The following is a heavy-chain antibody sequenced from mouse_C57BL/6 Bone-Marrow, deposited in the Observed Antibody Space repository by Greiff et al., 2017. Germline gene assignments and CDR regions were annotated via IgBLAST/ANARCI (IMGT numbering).Heavy chain of an antibody. CDR2: IYYSGTI. CDR3: AREGSGTGGNYYAMDY. V-gene: IGHV3-5*01. CDR1: GISITTGNYR. J-gene: IGHJ4*01. D-gene: IGHD3-2*02. Sequence: EVKLQESGPGLVKPSQTVFLTCTVTGISITTGNYRWSWIRQFPGNKLEWIGYIYYSGTITYNPSLTSRTTITRDTPKNQFFLEMNSLTAEDTATYYCAREGSGTGGNYYAMDYWGQGTSVTVSS.